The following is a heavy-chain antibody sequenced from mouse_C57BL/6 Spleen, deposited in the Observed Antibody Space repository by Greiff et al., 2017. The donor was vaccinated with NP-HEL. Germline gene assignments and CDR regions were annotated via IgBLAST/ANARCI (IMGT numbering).Heavy chain of an antibody. J-gene: IGHJ4*01. CDR3: ARGDDGYYDYAMDY. Sequence: VQLVESGPGLVAPSQSLSITCTVSGFSLTSYGVHWVRQPPGKGLEWLVVIWSDGSTTYNSALKSRLSISKDNSKSQVFLKMNSLQTDDTAMYYCARGDDGYYDYAMDYWGQGTSVTVSS. V-gene: IGHV2-6*03. CDR1: GFSLTSYG. CDR2: IWSDGST. D-gene: IGHD2-3*01.